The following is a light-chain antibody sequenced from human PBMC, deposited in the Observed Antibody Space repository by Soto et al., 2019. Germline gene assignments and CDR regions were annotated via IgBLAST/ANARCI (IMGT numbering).Light chain of an antibody. V-gene: IGKV3-20*01. CDR3: QQYGSSPFT. CDR2: GAS. Sequence: EIVLTQSPGTLSLSPGERATLSCRASQSISSTYLAWYQQKPGQAPRLLIYGASSRATGIPDRFSGSGSGTDFTLTISRLAPEDFAVYYWQQYGSSPFTFGQGTRVEIK. CDR1: QSISSTY. J-gene: IGKJ5*01.